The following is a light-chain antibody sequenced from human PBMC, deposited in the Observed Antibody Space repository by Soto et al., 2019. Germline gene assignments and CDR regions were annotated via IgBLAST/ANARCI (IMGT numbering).Light chain of an antibody. V-gene: IGKV3-15*01. Sequence: EIVMTQSPATLSVSPGERATLSCRASESVGSKLAWYQQKPGQAPRLLLYGASTRATGIPARFSGSGSGTEFTFTISSLEPEDSAVYYCQQRYNWPPITFGQGTRLENK. J-gene: IGKJ5*01. CDR3: QQRYNWPPIT. CDR1: ESVGSK. CDR2: GAS.